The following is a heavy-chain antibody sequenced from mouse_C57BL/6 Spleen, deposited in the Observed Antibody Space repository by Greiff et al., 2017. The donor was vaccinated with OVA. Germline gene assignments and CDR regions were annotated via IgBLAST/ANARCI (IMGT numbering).Heavy chain of an antibody. CDR3: ARSYDYDGAWFAY. D-gene: IGHD2-4*01. J-gene: IGHJ3*01. CDR2: IDPSDSYT. V-gene: IGHV1-59*01. Sequence: VQLQQSGAELVRPGTSVKLSCKASGYTFTSYWMHWVKQRPGQGLEWIGVIDPSDSYTNYNQKFKGKATLTVDTSSSTAYMQLSSLTSEDSAVYYCARSYDYDGAWFAYWGQGTLVTVSA. CDR1: GYTFTSYW.